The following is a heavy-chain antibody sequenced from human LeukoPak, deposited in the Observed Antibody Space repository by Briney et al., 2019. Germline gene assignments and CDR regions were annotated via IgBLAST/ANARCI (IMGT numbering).Heavy chain of an antibody. D-gene: IGHD3-10*01. CDR3: ARDLSYYGSGKSYFDY. CDR2: INPNSGDT. V-gene: IGHV1-2*02. Sequence: ASVKVSCKASGYTFTGYYMHWVRQAPGQGLQWMGWINPNSGDTNYAQKFQGRVTMTRDTSTSTAYMEVSRLRSDDTAVYYCARDLSYYGSGKSYFDYWGQGTLVTVSS. J-gene: IGHJ4*02. CDR1: GYTFTGYY.